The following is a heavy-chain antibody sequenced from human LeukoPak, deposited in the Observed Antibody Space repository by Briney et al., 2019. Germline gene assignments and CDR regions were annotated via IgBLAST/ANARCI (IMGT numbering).Heavy chain of an antibody. CDR2: ISSSSSYT. J-gene: IGHJ6*04. CDR1: GFTFSDYY. Sequence: GGSLRLSCTASGFTFSDYYMSWLRQAPGKGLEGVSYISSSSSYTNYADSVKGRFTISRDNAKNSLYLQMNSLRAEDTAVYYCARGGQYSSSSKSYYYYGMDVWGKGTTVTVSS. CDR3: ARGGQYSSSSKSYYYYGMDV. D-gene: IGHD6-13*01. V-gene: IGHV3-11*06.